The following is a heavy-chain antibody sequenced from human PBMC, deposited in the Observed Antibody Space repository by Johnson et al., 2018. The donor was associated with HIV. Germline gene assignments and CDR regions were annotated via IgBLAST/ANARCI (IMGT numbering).Heavy chain of an antibody. CDR2: INQDGGEK. Sequence: VQLVESGGGLVQPGGSLRLSCAASGFTLRSYSMIWVRQAPGKGLEWVANINQDGGEKYYVDSVKGRFTVSRDNAKNSLFLQMNNLRAEDTALYYCARRGGRWLARAAGAFDIWGQGTMVTVSS. CDR1: GFTLRSYS. J-gene: IGHJ3*02. D-gene: IGHD6-19*01. V-gene: IGHV3-7*03. CDR3: ARRGGRWLARAAGAFDI.